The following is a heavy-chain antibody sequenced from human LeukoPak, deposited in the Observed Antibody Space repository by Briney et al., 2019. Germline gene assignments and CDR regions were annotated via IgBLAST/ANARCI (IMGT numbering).Heavy chain of an antibody. CDR3: ARDVAPRGYSYGSGAFDI. CDR1: GYTFTGYY. Sequence: GASVKVSCKASGYTFTGYYMHWVRQAPGQGLEWMGWINPNSGGTNYAQKFQGRVTMTRDTSTSTVYMELSSLRSEDTAVYYCARDVAPRGYSYGSGAFDIWGQGTMVTVSS. V-gene: IGHV1-2*02. J-gene: IGHJ3*02. CDR2: INPNSGGT. D-gene: IGHD5-18*01.